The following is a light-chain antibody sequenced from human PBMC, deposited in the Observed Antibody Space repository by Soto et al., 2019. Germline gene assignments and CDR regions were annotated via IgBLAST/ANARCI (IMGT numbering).Light chain of an antibody. CDR2: GAS. CDR1: QSVSSSY. CDR3: QQYGSPFLFT. V-gene: IGKV3-20*01. Sequence: EIVLTQSPGTLSLSPGERATLSCRASQSVSSSYLAWYQQKPGQAPRLLIYGASSRATGIPDRFSGSGSGTDFTLTISRLEPEDFAVYYCQQYGSPFLFTFGPGTKVDIK. J-gene: IGKJ3*01.